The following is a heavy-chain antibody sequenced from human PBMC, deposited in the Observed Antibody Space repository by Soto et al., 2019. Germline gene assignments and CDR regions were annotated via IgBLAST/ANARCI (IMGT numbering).Heavy chain of an antibody. CDR2: IHSGGAT. CDR1: GGPIRSADHW. J-gene: IGHJ5*02. V-gene: IGHV4-30-4*01. CDR3: AMYAADNRGFEA. D-gene: IGHD2-8*01. Sequence: QEQLQESGPRLVKPSETLSLTCTVSGGPIRSADHWWTWIRQPPGKGLEWLGYIHSGGATNDNPSLNSRLTLSLDMSTNQFSLNLNSMTAADTAVYFCAMYAADNRGFEAWGQGILVTASS.